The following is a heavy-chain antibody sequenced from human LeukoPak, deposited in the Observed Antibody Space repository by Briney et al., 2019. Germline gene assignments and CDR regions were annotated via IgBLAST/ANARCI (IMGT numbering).Heavy chain of an antibody. J-gene: IGHJ4*02. D-gene: IGHD6-19*01. V-gene: IGHV3-23*01. Sequence: GGSLRLSCAASGFTFSSFAMSWVRQAPGKGLEWVSSVSDSDENTYYADSVKGRFTISRDNSKNTLFLQMDTLRAEDTAVYYCAKDRSSGRYVTSYFDYWGQGTLVTVSS. CDR2: VSDSDENT. CDR3: AKDRSSGRYVTSYFDY. CDR1: GFTFSSFA.